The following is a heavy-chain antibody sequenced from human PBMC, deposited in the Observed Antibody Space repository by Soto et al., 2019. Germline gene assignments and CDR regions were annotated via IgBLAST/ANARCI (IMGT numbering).Heavy chain of an antibody. V-gene: IGHV4-59*01. J-gene: IGHJ6*02. D-gene: IGHD4-17*01. Sequence: XATLLLTCTVSGGPISSYYWSWIRQPPGKGLEWIGYIYYSVSTNYNPSLKSRVTISVDTSKNQFSLKLSSVTAADTAVYYCARDATVAGGGMDVCGQRTTVTVSS. CDR3: ARDATVAGGGMDV. CDR2: IYYSVST. CDR1: GGPISSYY.